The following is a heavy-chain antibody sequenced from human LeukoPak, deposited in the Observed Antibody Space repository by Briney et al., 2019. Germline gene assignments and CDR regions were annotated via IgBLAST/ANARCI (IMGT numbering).Heavy chain of an antibody. V-gene: IGHV1-2*06. Sequence: ASVKVSCKASGYTFTGYYMHWVRQAPGQGLEWMGRINPNSGGTNYAQKFQGRGTMTRDTSISTAYMELSRLRSDDTAVYYCATRLRQWLATVPFDYWGQGTLVTVSS. CDR3: ATRLRQWLATVPFDY. D-gene: IGHD6-19*01. CDR1: GYTFTGYY. CDR2: INPNSGGT. J-gene: IGHJ4*02.